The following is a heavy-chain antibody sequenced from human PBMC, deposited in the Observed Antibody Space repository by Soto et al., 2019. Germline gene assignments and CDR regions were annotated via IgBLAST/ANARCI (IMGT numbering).Heavy chain of an antibody. D-gene: IGHD2-15*01. CDR2: LGAADDP. Sequence: VGSLRLSCAASGFTLSAYDMHWVRQAEGKGLEWVSALGAADDPYYLVSVKGRFTISRENAKNSLYLQMNNLRAGDTAVYYCARAYSGRLPRRADYYYAMDVWGQGTTVTVSS. CDR1: GFTLSAYD. J-gene: IGHJ6*02. V-gene: IGHV3-13*05. CDR3: ARAYSGRLPRRADYYYAMDV.